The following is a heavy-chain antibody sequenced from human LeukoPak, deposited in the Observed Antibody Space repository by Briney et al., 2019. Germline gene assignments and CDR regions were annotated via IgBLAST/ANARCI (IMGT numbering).Heavy chain of an antibody. J-gene: IGHJ4*02. D-gene: IGHD6-19*01. V-gene: IGHV1-46*01. CDR2: INPSGGDA. Sequence: ASVKVSCKASGYTLTRYYMHWVRQAPGQGLEWMGIINPSGGDASYAQKFKGRVTMTRDTSTSTVYMELSSLRSEDTAIYYCARDKLAVAGPFDYWGQGTLVTVSS. CDR3: ARDKLAVAGPFDY. CDR1: GYTLTRYY.